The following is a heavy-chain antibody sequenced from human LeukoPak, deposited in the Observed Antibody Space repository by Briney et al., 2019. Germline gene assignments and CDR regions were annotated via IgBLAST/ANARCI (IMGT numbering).Heavy chain of an antibody. J-gene: IGHJ4*02. CDR2: IIPIFGTA. Sequence: APVKVSCKASGGTFSSYAISWVRQAPGQGLEWMGGIIPIFGTANYAQKFQGRVTITADESTSTAYMELSSLRSEDTAVYYCARGDRIVGATTPIKFDYWGQGTLVTVSS. CDR1: GGTFSSYA. V-gene: IGHV1-69*13. CDR3: ARGDRIVGATTPIKFDY. D-gene: IGHD1-26*01.